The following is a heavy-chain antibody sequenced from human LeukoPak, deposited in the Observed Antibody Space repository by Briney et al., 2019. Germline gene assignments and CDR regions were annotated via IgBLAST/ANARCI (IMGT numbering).Heavy chain of an antibody. CDR2: INHSGST. Sequence: SETLSLTCTVSGGSISGYYWSWIRQPPGKGLEWIGEINHSGSTNYNPSLKSRVTISVDTSKNQFSLKLSSVTAADTAVYYCAREGRWLQLWGQGTLVTVSS. CDR3: AREGRWLQL. D-gene: IGHD5-24*01. J-gene: IGHJ4*02. CDR1: GGSISGYY. V-gene: IGHV4-34*01.